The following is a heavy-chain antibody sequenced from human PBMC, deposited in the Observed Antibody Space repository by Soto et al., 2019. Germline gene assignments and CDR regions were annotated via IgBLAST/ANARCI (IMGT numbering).Heavy chain of an antibody. Sequence: SGTLSLTCAVYGGSVNGYYWNWIRQPPGKGLEWIGEINHTGGTHYNPSLKSRVTMSVDTSKNQFSLRLSSVTAAHTAIYYCATRITVFGLLIPPFDPWGQGTQVTVS. J-gene: IGHJ5*02. CDR3: ATRITVFGLLIPPFDP. CDR1: GGSVNGYY. D-gene: IGHD3-3*01. CDR2: INHTGGT. V-gene: IGHV4-34*01.